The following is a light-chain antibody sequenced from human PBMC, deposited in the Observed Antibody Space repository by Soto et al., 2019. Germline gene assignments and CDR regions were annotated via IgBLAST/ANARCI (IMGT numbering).Light chain of an antibody. V-gene: IGKV1-39*01. CDR3: QQTYNTPRT. Sequence: DIQMTQSPSSLSASVGDRVTITCRASQSISTYLNWYQQKPGKAPKLLISAASSLQSGVPSWFSGSGSGTDFTLTISSLQPEDFATYYCQQTYNTPRTFGQGTKVEI. CDR1: QSISTY. J-gene: IGKJ1*01. CDR2: AAS.